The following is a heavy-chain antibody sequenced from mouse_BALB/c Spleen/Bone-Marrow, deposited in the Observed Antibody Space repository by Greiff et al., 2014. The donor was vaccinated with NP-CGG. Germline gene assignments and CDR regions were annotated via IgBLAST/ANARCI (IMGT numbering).Heavy chain of an antibody. D-gene: IGHD2-2*01. CDR3: ARLGLHDWYSDV. CDR1: GYSITSDYA. J-gene: IGHJ1*01. Sequence: VQLQQSGPGLVKPSQSLSLTCTVTGYSITSDYAWNWIRQFPGNKLEWMGYISYSGSTSYNPSLKSRISITRDTSKNQFFLQLNSVTTEDTATYYGARLGLHDWYSDVWGAGTTVTVSS. V-gene: IGHV3-2*02. CDR2: ISYSGST.